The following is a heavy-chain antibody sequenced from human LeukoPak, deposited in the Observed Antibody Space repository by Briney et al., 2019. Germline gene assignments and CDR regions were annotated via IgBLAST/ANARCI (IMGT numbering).Heavy chain of an antibody. CDR3: AKGHSNRYCSSTSCYYFDY. CDR2: ISGSGGST. Sequence: GGSLRLSCAASGFTFRDAWMTWVRQAPGKGLEWVSAISGSGGSTYYADSVKGRFTISRDNSKNTLYLQMNSLRAEDTAVYYCAKGHSNRYCSSTSCYYFDYWGQGTLVTVSS. J-gene: IGHJ4*02. V-gene: IGHV3-23*01. D-gene: IGHD2-2*01. CDR1: GFTFRDA.